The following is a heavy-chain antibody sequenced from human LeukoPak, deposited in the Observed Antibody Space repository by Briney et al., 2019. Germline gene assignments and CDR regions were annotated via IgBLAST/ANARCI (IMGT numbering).Heavy chain of an antibody. CDR1: GGSISIYY. CDR3: ARDGVTRLEWLLYYYYGMDV. CDR2: IYTSGST. J-gene: IGHJ6*02. Sequence: SETLSLTCTVSGGSISIYYWSWIRQPAGKGLEWIGRIYTSGSTNYNPSLKSRVTMSVDTSKNQFSLKLSSVTAADTAVYYCARDGVTRLEWLLYYYYGMDVWGQGTTVTVSS. D-gene: IGHD3-3*01. V-gene: IGHV4-4*07.